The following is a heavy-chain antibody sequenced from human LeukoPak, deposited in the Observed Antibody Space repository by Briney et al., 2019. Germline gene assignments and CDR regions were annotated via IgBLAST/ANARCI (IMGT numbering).Heavy chain of an antibody. D-gene: IGHD2-21*02. CDR1: GGSISSSHW. CDR2: IYYSGST. V-gene: IGHV4-4*02. Sequence: SGTLSLTCAVSGGSISSSHWWSWVRQPPGKGLEWIGYIYYSGSTNYNPSLKSRVTISVDTSKNQFSLKLSSVTAADTAVYYCARDAPTGPLLRWGQGTLVTVSS. J-gene: IGHJ4*02. CDR3: ARDAPTGPLLR.